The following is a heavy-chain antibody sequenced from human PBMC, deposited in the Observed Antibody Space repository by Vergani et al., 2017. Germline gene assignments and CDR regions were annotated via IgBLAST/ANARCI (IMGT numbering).Heavy chain of an antibody. CDR2: INPSGGST. J-gene: IGHJ6*03. V-gene: IGHV1-46*01. CDR3: ARGVDQLHKGYYYYYMDV. Sequence: QVQLVQSGAEVKKPGASVKVSCKASGYTFTSYYMHWVRQAPGQGLEWMGIINPSGGSTSYAQKFQGRVTMTRDTSTSTVHMELSSLRSEDTAVYYCARGVDQLHKGYYYYYMDVWGKGTTVTVSS. CDR1: GYTFTSYY. D-gene: IGHD2-2*01.